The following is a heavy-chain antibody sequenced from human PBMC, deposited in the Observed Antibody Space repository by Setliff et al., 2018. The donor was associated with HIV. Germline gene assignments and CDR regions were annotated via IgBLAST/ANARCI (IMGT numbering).Heavy chain of an antibody. CDR3: ARILVAAAGTGFDP. D-gene: IGHD6-13*01. V-gene: IGHV4-4*03. CDR1: GGSISSSNW. Sequence: PETLSLTCAVSGGSISSSNWWSWVRQPPGKGLEWIGEIYHSGSANYNPSLKSRVIISIDKSKNKFSLKVSSVTAADTAVYYCARILVAAAGTGFDPWGQGILVTVSS. J-gene: IGHJ5*02. CDR2: IYHSGSA.